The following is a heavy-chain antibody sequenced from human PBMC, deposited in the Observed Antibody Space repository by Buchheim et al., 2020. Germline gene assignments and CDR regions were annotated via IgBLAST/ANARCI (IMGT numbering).Heavy chain of an antibody. V-gene: IGHV3-48*04. CDR1: GFTFSGSS. CDR2: ISSTSSSI. D-gene: IGHD3-16*01. Sequence: EVQMVESGGGLVQPGESLRLSCAVSGFTFSGSSMNWVRQAPGKGQEWVSYISSTSSSINYADSVKGLFTVSRDNAKTSLYVQMNSLRAEDTAIYYCADSLRLGGPRGGQGTL. J-gene: IGHJ4*02. CDR3: ADSLRLGGPR.